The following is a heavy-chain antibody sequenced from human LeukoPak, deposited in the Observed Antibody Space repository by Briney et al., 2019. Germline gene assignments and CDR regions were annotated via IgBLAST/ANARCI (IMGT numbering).Heavy chain of an antibody. Sequence: GGSLRLSCSAPGFTFSSYAMHWVRQAPGKGLEYVSAISSNGGSTYYADSVKGRFTISRDNSKNTLDLQMCSLRAEDTAVYCCVKERGVLRYFDWLLSKRPQDAFDIWGQGTMVTVSS. V-gene: IGHV3-64D*06. CDR3: VKERGVLRYFDWLLSKRPQDAFDI. D-gene: IGHD3-9*01. CDR1: GFTFSSYA. J-gene: IGHJ3*02. CDR2: ISSNGGST.